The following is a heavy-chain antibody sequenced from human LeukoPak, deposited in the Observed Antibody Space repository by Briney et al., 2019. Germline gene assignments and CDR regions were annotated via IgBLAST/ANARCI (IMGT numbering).Heavy chain of an antibody. D-gene: IGHD3-22*01. Sequence: GESLKISCKGSAYSFSIYWIGWVRQMPGKGLEWMGIIYPDDSDTRYSPSFQGQVTISADKSISTAYLQWSSLKASDTAMYYCVRQGSDSSGYYTNFDYWGQGTLVTVSS. CDR2: IYPDDSDT. CDR1: AYSFSIYW. V-gene: IGHV5-51*01. CDR3: VRQGSDSSGYYTNFDY. J-gene: IGHJ4*02.